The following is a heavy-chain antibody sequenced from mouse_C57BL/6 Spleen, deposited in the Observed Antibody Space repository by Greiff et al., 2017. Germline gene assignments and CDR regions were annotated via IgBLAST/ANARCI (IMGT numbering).Heavy chain of an antibody. J-gene: IGHJ4*01. CDR3: TSAVAMEY. V-gene: IGHV1-15*01. CDR2: INPDTGGT. CDR1: GYTFTDYE. Sequence: VQLQQSGAELVRPGASVTLSCKASGYTFTDYEMHWVKQTPVHGLEWIGAINPDTGGTAYNQKFKGKAILTADKSSSTAYMRLRSLTSEDSAVYYCTSAVAMEYWGQGTSVTVSS.